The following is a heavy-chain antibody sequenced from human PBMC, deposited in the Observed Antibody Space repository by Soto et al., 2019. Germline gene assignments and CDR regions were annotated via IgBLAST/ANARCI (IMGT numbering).Heavy chain of an antibody. CDR3: ARHTSNFRYYYYDMDV. D-gene: IGHD2-2*01. V-gene: IGHV5-51*01. J-gene: IGHJ6*01. CDR2: IYPGDSDT. Sequence: GESLKISCKGSGYTFTDYCIGWLRQLPVKGLEWMGIIYPGDSDTRYSPSFQGHVTITVDKSTSTAYLQWNTLKASDTAMYYCARHTSNFRYYYYDMDVWGQGTKVTVSS. CDR1: GYTFTDYC.